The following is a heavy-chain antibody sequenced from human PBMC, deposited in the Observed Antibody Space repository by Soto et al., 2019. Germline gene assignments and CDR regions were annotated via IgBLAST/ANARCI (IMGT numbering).Heavy chain of an antibody. J-gene: IGHJ4*02. CDR2: MNPNSGNT. D-gene: IGHD3-9*01. V-gene: IGHV1-8*01. CDR3: ARGLGLKYYDILTGYYTNDFDY. Sequence: ASVKVSCKASGYTFTSYDINWVRQATGQGLEWMGWMNPNSGNTGYAQKFQGRVTMTRNTSISTAYMELSSLRSEDTAVYYCARGLGLKYYDILTGYYTNDFDYWGQGTLVTVSS. CDR1: GYTFTSYD.